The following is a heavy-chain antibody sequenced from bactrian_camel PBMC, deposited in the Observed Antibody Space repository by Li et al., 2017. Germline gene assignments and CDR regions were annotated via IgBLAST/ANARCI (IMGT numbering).Heavy chain of an antibody. V-gene: IGHV3S6*01. J-gene: IGHJ4*01. CDR1: GFPFSTYGYD. CDR3: ASVIGDSWFREYRY. D-gene: IGHD6*01. Sequence: HVQLVESGGDLVRPGGSLRIACAASGFPFSTYGYDIHWVRQAPGKGLEWVSGIFSDGSKTFYRDSVKGRFTISRDNAKNTLYLQLNSLKTQDTAMYYCASVIGDSWFREYRYWGQGTQVTVS. CDR2: IFSDGSKT.